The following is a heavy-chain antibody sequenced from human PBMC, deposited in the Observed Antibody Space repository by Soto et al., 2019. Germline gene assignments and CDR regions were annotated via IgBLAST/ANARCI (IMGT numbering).Heavy chain of an antibody. J-gene: IGHJ3*01. CDR3: ERDLGIGSGPFDA. Sequence: QVQLQESGPGLVKPSETLSLTCTVSGDSITSYYWSWIRQPPGKALEWIGYIYYSGSTDNNPSLKSRVTISLDPAKKQFSLKLKSVTAADTAVYYCERDLGIGSGPFDAWGQGTMVSVSA. CDR1: GDSITSYY. CDR2: IYYSGST. D-gene: IGHD2-2*03. V-gene: IGHV4-59*01.